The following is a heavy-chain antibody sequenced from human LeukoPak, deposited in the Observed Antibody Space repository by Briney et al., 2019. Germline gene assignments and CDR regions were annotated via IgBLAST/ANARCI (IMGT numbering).Heavy chain of an antibody. D-gene: IGHD3-10*01. CDR3: ARASINMVRGVIDWFDP. Sequence: KPSETLSLTCTVSGDSISSYYWSWFRQPPGKELEWIGYIYYGGGTNYNPSLKSRVTISVDTSKNHFSLKLSSVTAADTAVYYCARASINMVRGVIDWFDPWGQGTLVTVSS. V-gene: IGHV4-59*01. CDR2: IYYGGGT. J-gene: IGHJ5*02. CDR1: GDSISSYY.